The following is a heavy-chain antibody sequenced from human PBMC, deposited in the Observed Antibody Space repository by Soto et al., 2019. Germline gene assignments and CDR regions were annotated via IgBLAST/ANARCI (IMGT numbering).Heavy chain of an antibody. J-gene: IGHJ2*01. V-gene: IGHV1-69*01. CDR1: GGTFSSYA. CDR2: IIPIFGTA. D-gene: IGHD3-22*01. CDR3: ARRTYYYDSSGYYEGGYFDL. Sequence: QVQLVQSGAEVKKPGSSVKVSCKASGGTFSSYAISWVRQAPGQGLEWMGGIIPIFGTANYAQKFQGRVTITADESTSTAYMELSSLRSEDTAVYYCARRTYYYDSSGYYEGGYFDLWGRGTLVTVSS.